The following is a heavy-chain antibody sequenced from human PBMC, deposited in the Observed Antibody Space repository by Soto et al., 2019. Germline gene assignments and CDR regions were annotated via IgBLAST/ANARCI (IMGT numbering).Heavy chain of an antibody. CDR1: GYTFTHYY. J-gene: IGHJ4*02. CDR2: INPASGST. D-gene: IGHD6-13*01. V-gene: IGHV1-46*01. Sequence: QVQLVQSGAEVKKPGASVKVSCRTSGYTFTHYYIHWVRQAPGQGLEWLAIINPASGSTNYAQDFQSRVTLTIDTSTTTVYMELSGLRAEDTAIFYCARDLAAGDHWGQGTLVTVSS. CDR3: ARDLAAGDH.